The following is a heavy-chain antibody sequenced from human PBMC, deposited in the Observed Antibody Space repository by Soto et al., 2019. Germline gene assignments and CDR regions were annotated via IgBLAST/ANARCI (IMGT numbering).Heavy chain of an antibody. D-gene: IGHD5-18*01. V-gene: IGHV4-31*03. CDR1: GGSISSGGYY. CDR3: ARVRYSYGAGNNWFDP. Sequence: QVQLQESGPGLVKPSQTLSLTSTVSGGSISSGGYYWSWIRQHPGKGLEWIGYIYYSGSTYYNPSLKSRVTISVDTSKNLFSLKLSSVTAADTAVYYCARVRYSYGAGNNWFDPWGQGTLVTVSS. CDR2: IYYSGST. J-gene: IGHJ5*02.